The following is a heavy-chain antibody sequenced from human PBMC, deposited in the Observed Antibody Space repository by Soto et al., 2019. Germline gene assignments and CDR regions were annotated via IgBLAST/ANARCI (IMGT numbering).Heavy chain of an antibody. D-gene: IGHD4-4*01. Sequence: QALRISSKGPGCSFTRYWSGWVRPMTGQGLEWLGIIYPGDSDTRYSPSFQGQVTISADKSISTAYLQWSSLKASDTAVYYCARGAEMGQMTTVTTSWFDPWGKGTLVPCSS. CDR1: GCSFTRYW. CDR3: ARGAEMGQMTTVTTSWFDP. J-gene: IGHJ5*02. V-gene: IGHV5-51*01. CDR2: IYPGDSDT.